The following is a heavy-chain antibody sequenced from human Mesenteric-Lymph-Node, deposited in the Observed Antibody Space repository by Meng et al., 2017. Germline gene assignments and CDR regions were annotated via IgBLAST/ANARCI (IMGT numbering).Heavy chain of an antibody. V-gene: IGHV4-30-4*01. J-gene: IGHJ5*02. Sequence: GQLREAGPGLVRPSQTLSLPCTGLGGSVSSGDYYWSWIRQPPGKGLEWIGYIYYSGSTYYNPSLKSRVTISVDTSKNQFSLKLSSVTAADTAVYYCASNPTGTRGNWFDPWGQGTLVTVSS. CDR2: IYYSGST. CDR1: GGSVSSGDYY. D-gene: IGHD1-7*01. CDR3: ASNPTGTRGNWFDP.